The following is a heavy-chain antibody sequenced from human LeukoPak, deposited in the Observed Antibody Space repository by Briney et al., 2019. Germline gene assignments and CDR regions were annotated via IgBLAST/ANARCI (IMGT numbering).Heavy chain of an antibody. V-gene: IGHV4-39*01. CDR3: ARRVAGSGYRDY. CDR1: GGSISSSTYY. D-gene: IGHD3-22*01. J-gene: IGHJ4*02. Sequence: PWETLSLTCTVSGGSISSSTYYWGWIRQPPGKGLEWIGGVYYSGSTYYNPSLKSRVTISVDTSKNQFPLKLSSVTAADTADYYCARRVAGSGYRDYWGQGTLVTVSS. CDR2: VYYSGST.